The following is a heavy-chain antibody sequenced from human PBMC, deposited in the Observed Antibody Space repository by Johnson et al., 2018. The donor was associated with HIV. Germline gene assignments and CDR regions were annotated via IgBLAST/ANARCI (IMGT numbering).Heavy chain of an antibody. V-gene: IGHV3-74*02. CDR1: GFRFSSSW. J-gene: IGHJ3*02. D-gene: IGHD3-10*01. Sequence: MQLVESGGGLVQPGGSLRLSCTASGFRFSSSWMHWVRQAPGKGLVWVSRINSDGGSTAYADSVKGRFTISRDNSKNTLYLQMNSLRAEDTAVYYCARTRHYYEAFDIWGQGTMVTVSS. CDR3: ARTRHYYEAFDI. CDR2: INSDGGST.